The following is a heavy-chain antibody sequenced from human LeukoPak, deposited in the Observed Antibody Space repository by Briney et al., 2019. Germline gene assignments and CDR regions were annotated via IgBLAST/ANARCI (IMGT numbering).Heavy chain of an antibody. CDR3: ATMYYYDSSGYGPIGY. Sequence: GGSLRLSCAASGFTFSSYWMHWVRQAPGKGLVWVSRINSDGSSTSYADSVKGRFTISRDNAKNSLYLQMNSLRAEDTAVYYCATMYYYDSSGYGPIGYWGQGTLVTVSS. J-gene: IGHJ4*02. D-gene: IGHD3-22*01. CDR1: GFTFSSYW. CDR2: INSDGSST. V-gene: IGHV3-74*01.